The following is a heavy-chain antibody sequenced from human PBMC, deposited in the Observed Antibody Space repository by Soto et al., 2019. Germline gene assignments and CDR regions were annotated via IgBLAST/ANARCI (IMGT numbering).Heavy chain of an antibody. D-gene: IGHD2-15*01. CDR1: GGSISSSSYY. V-gene: IGHV4-39*02. J-gene: IGHJ4*02. CDR2: IYYSGNT. CDR3: AREGGRYCTGGSCQVDY. Sequence: QLQLQESGPGLVKPSETLSLTCTVSGGSISSSSYYWGWIRQPPGKGLEWIGSIYYSGNTYYTPSLQSRVTISVDTSKNQFPLKLSSVTAADTAVYYCAREGGRYCTGGSCQVDYWGQGTLVTVSS.